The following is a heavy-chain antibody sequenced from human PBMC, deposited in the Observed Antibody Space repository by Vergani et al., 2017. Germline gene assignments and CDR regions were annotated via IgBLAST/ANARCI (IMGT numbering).Heavy chain of an antibody. CDR1: GGSFSGYY. CDR2: FNHSGST. Sequence: QVQLQQWGAGLLKPSETLSLTCAVSGGSFSGYYWSWIRQPAGKGLEWLGEFNHSGSTNSNPSLKRRVTISVDTSKNQFSLKLSSVTAADTAVYCGANAPRVPAAIGDYYYYMGFWGKGTTVTVSS. V-gene: IGHV4-34*01. J-gene: IGHJ6*03. CDR3: ANAPRVPAAIGDYYYYMGF. D-gene: IGHD2-2*02.